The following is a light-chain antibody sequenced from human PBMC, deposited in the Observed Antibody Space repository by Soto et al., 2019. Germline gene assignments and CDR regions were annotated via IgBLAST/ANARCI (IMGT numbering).Light chain of an antibody. Sequence: EIVMTQSPATLSVSPGERATLSCRASQSVSSNLAWYQQKPGQAPRLLIYGASTRATGIPARFIGSGSGTEFTLTISSLQSEDFAVYYCQQYNNWLLLTFGGGTKVEIK. J-gene: IGKJ4*01. CDR2: GAS. V-gene: IGKV3-15*01. CDR1: QSVSSN. CDR3: QQYNNWLLLT.